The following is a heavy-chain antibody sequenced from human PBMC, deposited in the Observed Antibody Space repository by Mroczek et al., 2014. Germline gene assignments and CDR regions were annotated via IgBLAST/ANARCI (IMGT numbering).Heavy chain of an antibody. CDR2: VSYSGST. CDR3: ARSAMVRGVTREFDY. V-gene: IGHV4-39*01. J-gene: IGHJ4*02. CDR1: GGSISNSNNY. Sequence: QVQLVESGPGLMKPSETLSLTCTVSGGSISNSNNYWGWIRQPPGKGLEWIGSVSYSGSTYYNPSLKSRVTISIDTSKNQFSLKLSSVTAADTAVFYCARSAMVRGVTREFDYWGQGTLVTVSS. D-gene: IGHD3-10*01.